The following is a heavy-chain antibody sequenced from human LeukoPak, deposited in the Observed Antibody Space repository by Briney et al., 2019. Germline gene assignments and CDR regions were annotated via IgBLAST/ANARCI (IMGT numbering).Heavy chain of an antibody. CDR2: ISWNSGRM. Sequence: GGSLRLSCEASGFTFDNYGMHWVRQAPGKGLEWVSFISWNSGRMAYADSVKGRFTISRDNAKNSLYLQMNSLRAEDTAFYYCAKDWYSRGWYEAYQYYGVDLWGKGTTVTVSS. V-gene: IGHV3-9*01. CDR3: AKDWYSRGWYEAYQYYGVDL. CDR1: GFTFDNYG. D-gene: IGHD6-19*01. J-gene: IGHJ6*04.